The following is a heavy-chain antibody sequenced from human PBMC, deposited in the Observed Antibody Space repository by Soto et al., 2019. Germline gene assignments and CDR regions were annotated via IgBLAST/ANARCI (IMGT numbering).Heavy chain of an antibody. J-gene: IGHJ5*02. CDR1: GFSFSNYG. CDR2: ISSSSSYI. V-gene: IGHV3-21*01. CDR3: ARSDCTSTSCYVVWFDP. D-gene: IGHD2-2*01. Sequence: EVQLVESGGGLVKPGGSLRLSCAASGFSFSNYGMNWVRQAPGKGLERVSSISSSSSYISYADSVTGRFTISRDNAKNSVYLQMNGLRAEYTAVYYCARSDCTSTSCYVVWFDPWGQGTLVTVSS.